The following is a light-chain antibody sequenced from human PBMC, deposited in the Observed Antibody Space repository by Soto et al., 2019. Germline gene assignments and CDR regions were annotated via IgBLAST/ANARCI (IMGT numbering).Light chain of an antibody. Sequence: EIILTQSPATLSLSPGERATLSCRASQSVTTFLAWYQQKPGQAPMLLIYDVSKRATGIPARFSGSGYGTDFTLTISRLEPEDFAVYYCQQRINWPLTFGGGTKVEIK. V-gene: IGKV3-11*01. CDR1: QSVTTF. CDR3: QQRINWPLT. CDR2: DVS. J-gene: IGKJ4*01.